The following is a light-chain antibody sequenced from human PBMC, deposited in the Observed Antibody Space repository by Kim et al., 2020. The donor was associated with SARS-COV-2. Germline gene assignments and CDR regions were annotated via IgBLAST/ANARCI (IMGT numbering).Light chain of an antibody. Sequence: SYELTQPPSVSVSPGQTASITCSGDKLGDKYACWYQQKPGQSPVLVIYQDSKRPSGIPERFSGSNSGNTATLTIRGTQAMDGADYYCQAWDSSTVVFGGGTQLTVL. V-gene: IGLV3-1*01. J-gene: IGLJ2*01. CDR1: KLGDKY. CDR2: QDS. CDR3: QAWDSSTVV.